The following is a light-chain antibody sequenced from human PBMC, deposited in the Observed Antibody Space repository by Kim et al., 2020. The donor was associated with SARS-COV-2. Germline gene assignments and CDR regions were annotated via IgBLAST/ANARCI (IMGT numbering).Light chain of an antibody. CDR2: GND. Sequence: GERVPTSCSGSSTNVGFNPVSCDQHLPGTAPKLLIYGNDQRPSGVPDRFSGSKSGTSASLAISGLQSRDEGDYYCETWDDTLSGRVFGGGTQLTVL. CDR3: ETWDDTLSGRV. CDR1: STNVGFNP. J-gene: IGLJ3*02. V-gene: IGLV1-44*01.